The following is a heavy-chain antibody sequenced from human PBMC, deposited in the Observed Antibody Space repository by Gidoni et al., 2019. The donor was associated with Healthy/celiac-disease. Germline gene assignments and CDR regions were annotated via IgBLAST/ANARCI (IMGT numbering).Heavy chain of an antibody. J-gene: IGHJ4*02. CDR3: AARGYYDFWIAY. Sequence: QVTLKEAGPVMVKPTETLTLTCSVAGLSLINAMMGVSWICQPPGKALEWLAHICSDDERAFSTSPKSRLTIAKDTTNSQVVPTMTNLHPADTATYYCAARGYYDFWIAYWGQGTLVTVSS. CDR2: ICSDDER. D-gene: IGHD3-3*01. CDR1: GLSLINAMMG. V-gene: IGHV2-26*01.